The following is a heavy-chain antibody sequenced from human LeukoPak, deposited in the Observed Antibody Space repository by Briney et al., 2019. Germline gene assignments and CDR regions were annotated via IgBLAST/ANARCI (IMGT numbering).Heavy chain of an antibody. CDR2: IFGSGGST. D-gene: IGHD3-3*01. Sequence: GGSLRLSCAASGFTFTFYAMTWVRQAPGKGLEWVSTIFGSGGSTYYRDSLKGRFTISRDNSKNTVDLQMNSLRAEDTAVYYCAKSRFFGVLNTEFDYWGQGTLVTVSS. V-gene: IGHV3-23*01. CDR3: AKSRFFGVLNTEFDY. J-gene: IGHJ4*02. CDR1: GFTFTFYA.